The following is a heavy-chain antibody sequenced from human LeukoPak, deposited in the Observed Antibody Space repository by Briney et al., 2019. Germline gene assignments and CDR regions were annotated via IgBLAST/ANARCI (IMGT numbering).Heavy chain of an antibody. D-gene: IGHD4-11*01. CDR3: ARHDYSNYVGWFDP. J-gene: IGHJ5*02. CDR1: GFTFDDYA. CDR2: ISWNSGSI. Sequence: GGSLRLSCAASGFTFDDYAMHWVRQAPGKGLEWVSGISWNSGSIGYADSVKGRFTISRDNSKNTLYLQMNSLRAEDTAVYYCARHDYSNYVGWFDPWGQGTLVTVSS. V-gene: IGHV3-9*01.